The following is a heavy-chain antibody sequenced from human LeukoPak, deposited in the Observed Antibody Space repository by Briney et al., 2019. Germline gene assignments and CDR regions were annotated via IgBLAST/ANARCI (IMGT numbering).Heavy chain of an antibody. CDR2: ISGSGGST. D-gene: IGHD2-2*01. Sequence: PGGSPRLSCAASGFTFSSYAMSWVRQAPGKGLEWVSAISGSGGSTYYADSVKGRFTISRDNSKNTLYLQMNSLRAEDTAVYYCAKPRKYQPHMDVWGKGTTVTVSS. V-gene: IGHV3-23*01. CDR1: GFTFSSYA. J-gene: IGHJ6*04. CDR3: AKPRKYQPHMDV.